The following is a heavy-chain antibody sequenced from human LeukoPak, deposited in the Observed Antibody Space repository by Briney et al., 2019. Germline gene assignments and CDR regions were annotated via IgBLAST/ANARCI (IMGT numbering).Heavy chain of an antibody. CDR2: ISYDGSNK. D-gene: IGHD1-26*01. CDR3: ARDGSADSGSHPGY. Sequence: QPGGSLRLSCAASGFTFSSYAMHWVRQAPGKGLEWVAVISYDGSNKYYADSVKGRFTISRDNSKNTLYLQMNSLRAEDTAVYYCARDGSADSGSHPGYWGQGTLVTVSS. CDR1: GFTFSSYA. J-gene: IGHJ4*02. V-gene: IGHV3-30-3*01.